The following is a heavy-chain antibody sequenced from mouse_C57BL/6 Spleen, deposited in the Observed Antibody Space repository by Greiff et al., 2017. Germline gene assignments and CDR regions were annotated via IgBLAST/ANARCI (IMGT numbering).Heavy chain of an antibody. CDR1: GYTFTSYW. CDR3: ARWLTQREY. Sequence: QVQLQQSGAELAKPGASVKLSCEASGYTFTSYWMHWVQQRPGQGLEWIGYITPSSGYTKYNQKFKDKATLTADKSSSTAYMQLSSLTYEDSAVYYCARWLTQREYWGQGTSVTVSS. D-gene: IGHD2-2*01. V-gene: IGHV1-7*01. CDR2: ITPSSGYT. J-gene: IGHJ4*01.